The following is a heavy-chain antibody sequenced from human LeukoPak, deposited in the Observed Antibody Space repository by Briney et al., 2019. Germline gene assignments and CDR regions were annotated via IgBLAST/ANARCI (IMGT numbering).Heavy chain of an antibody. Sequence: PSETLSLTCTVSGGSISSGGYYWSWIRQPPGKGLEWIGYIYYSGSTNYSPSLKSRVTISVDTSKNQFSLKLSSVTAADTAVYYCASAALYGVIDFWGQGTLVTVSS. CDR3: ASAALYGVIDF. CDR2: IYYSGST. CDR1: GGSISSGGYY. V-gene: IGHV4-61*08. D-gene: IGHD4-17*01. J-gene: IGHJ4*02.